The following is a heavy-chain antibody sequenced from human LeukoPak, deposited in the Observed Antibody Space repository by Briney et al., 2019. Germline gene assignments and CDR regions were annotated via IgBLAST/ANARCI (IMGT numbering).Heavy chain of an antibody. Sequence: TGGSLRLSCAASGFTFSSYAMNWVRQAPGKGPEWVSSIRSSGDNTYYADSVKGRFTISRDNSRNTVYLQMDSLRAEDTAVYYCAKSGWFGEFAPPVYFDYWGQGTLVTVSS. D-gene: IGHD3-10*01. CDR1: GFTFSSYA. V-gene: IGHV3-23*01. CDR2: IRSSGDNT. J-gene: IGHJ4*02. CDR3: AKSGWFGEFAPPVYFDY.